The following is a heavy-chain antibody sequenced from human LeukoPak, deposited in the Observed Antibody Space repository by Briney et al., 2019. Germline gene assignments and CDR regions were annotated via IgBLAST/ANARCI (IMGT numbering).Heavy chain of an antibody. CDR1: GGSISSSSYY. CDR2: IYYSGST. D-gene: IGHD1-1*01. J-gene: IGHJ4*02. CDR3: ARRGTYWNALGC. V-gene: IGHV4-39*01. Sequence: PSETLSLTCTVSGGSISSSSYYWGWIRQPPGKGLEWIGSIYYSGSTYYNPSLKSRVTISVDTSKNQFSLNLTPVTAADTAVYYCARRGTYWNALGCWGQGALVTVSS.